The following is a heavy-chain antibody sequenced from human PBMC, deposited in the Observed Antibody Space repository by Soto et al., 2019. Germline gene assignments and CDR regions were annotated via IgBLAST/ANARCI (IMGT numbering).Heavy chain of an antibody. CDR2: IWYDGSNK. D-gene: IGHD1-26*01. CDR1: GFTFSSYG. V-gene: IGHV3-33*01. CDR3: ARDFSGRRPGY. Sequence: GGSLRLSCAASGFTFSSYGMHWVRQAPGKGLEWVAVIWYDGSNKYYADSVKGRFTISRDNSKNTLYLQMNSLRAEDTAVYYCARDFSGRRPGYWGQGTLVTVSS. J-gene: IGHJ4*02.